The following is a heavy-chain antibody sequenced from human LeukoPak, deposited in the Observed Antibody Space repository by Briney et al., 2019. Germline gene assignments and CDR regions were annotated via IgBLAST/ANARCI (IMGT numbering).Heavy chain of an antibody. CDR3: ARDWPEYDAFDI. Sequence: PVASVKVSCKASGGTFSSYAISWVRQAPGQGLEWMGGIIPIFGTANYAQKFQGRVTITTDESTSTAYMELSSLRSEDTAVYYCARDWPEYDAFDIWGQGTMVTVSS. CDR2: IIPIFGTA. V-gene: IGHV1-69*05. CDR1: GGTFSSYA. D-gene: IGHD6-6*01. J-gene: IGHJ3*02.